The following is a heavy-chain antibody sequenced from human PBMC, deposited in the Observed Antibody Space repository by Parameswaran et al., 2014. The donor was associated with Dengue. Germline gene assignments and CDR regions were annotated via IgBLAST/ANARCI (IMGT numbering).Heavy chain of an antibody. D-gene: IGHD3-10*01. J-gene: IGHJ4*02. CDR3: ATRPLGYYYGSGSYYPFDY. Sequence: AGGSLRLSCAVYGGSFSGYYWSWIRQPPGKGLEWIGEINHSGSTNYNPSLKSRVTISVDTSKNQFSLKLSSVTAADTAVYYCATRPLGYYYGSGSYYPFDYWGQGTLVTVSS. V-gene: IGHV4-34*01. CDR2: INHSGST. CDR1: GGSFSGYY.